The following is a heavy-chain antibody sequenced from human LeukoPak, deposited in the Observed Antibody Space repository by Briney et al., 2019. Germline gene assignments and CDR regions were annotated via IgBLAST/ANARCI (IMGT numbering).Heavy chain of an antibody. CDR2: ISSSSSYI. V-gene: IGHV3-21*01. CDR3: ARSYSGYDYFDY. D-gene: IGHD5-12*01. Sequence: PGGSLRLSCAASGFTFSSYSMNWVRQAPGKGLEWVSSISSSSSYIYYADSVKGRFTISRDNAKNSLYLQMNSLRAEDTAVYYCARSYSGYDYFDYWGQGTLVTVSS. CDR1: GFTFSSYS. J-gene: IGHJ4*02.